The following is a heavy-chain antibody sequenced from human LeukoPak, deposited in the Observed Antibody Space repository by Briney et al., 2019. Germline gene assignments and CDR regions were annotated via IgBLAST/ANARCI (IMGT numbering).Heavy chain of an antibody. V-gene: IGHV3-23*01. Sequence: PGGSLRLSCAASGFTFSSYAMSWVRQAPGKGLEWVSAISGSGGSTYYADSVKGRFTISRDNSENTLYLQMSSLRAEDTAVYYCAKRETYSSSPADYWGQGTLVTVSS. J-gene: IGHJ4*02. CDR2: ISGSGGST. CDR3: AKRETYSSSPADY. D-gene: IGHD6-6*01. CDR1: GFTFSSYA.